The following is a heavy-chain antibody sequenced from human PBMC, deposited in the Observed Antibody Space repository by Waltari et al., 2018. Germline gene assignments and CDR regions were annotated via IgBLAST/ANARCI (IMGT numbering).Heavy chain of an antibody. CDR1: GFSISGYW. D-gene: IGHD6-6*01. V-gene: IGHV3-74*01. J-gene: IGHJ4*02. CDR3: ARDGLGSSHDY. Sequence: EVQLVESGGGLIQPGGSLRLSCAASGFSISGYWMHWVRLPPGKGLVWGSRIHSDGRSTSYVDSVRGRFTVSRDNAKNTVYLQRNSLRADDTGVYFCARDGLGSSHDYWGQGTLVTVSS. CDR2: IHSDGRST.